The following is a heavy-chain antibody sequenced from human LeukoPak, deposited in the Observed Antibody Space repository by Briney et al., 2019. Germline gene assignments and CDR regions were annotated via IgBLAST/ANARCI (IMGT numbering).Heavy chain of an antibody. Sequence: SETLSLTCTVSGGSISSGGYYWSWIRQPPGKGLEWIGYIYHSGSTYYNPSLKSRVTISVDRSKNQFSLKLSSVTAADTAVYYCARKEAAAAGPKFDYWAREPWSPSPQ. J-gene: IGHJ4*02. CDR1: GGSISSGGYY. CDR3: ARKEAAAAGPKFDY. V-gene: IGHV4-30-2*01. D-gene: IGHD6-13*01. CDR2: IYHSGST.